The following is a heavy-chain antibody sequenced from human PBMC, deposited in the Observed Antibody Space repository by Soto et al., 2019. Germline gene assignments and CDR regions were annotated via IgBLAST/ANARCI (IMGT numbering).Heavy chain of an antibody. Sequence: VQLQESGPGLVKPSQTLSLTCTVSGGSISSGGYYWSWIRQHPGKGLEWIGCLYYSGSTYYNPSLKSRVTISVDTSKNQFSLKLSSVTAADTAVYYCARVFARLPHRRYWFDPWGQGTLVTVSS. CDR3: ARVFARLPHRRYWFDP. J-gene: IGHJ5*02. CDR1: GGSISSGGYY. V-gene: IGHV4-31*03. D-gene: IGHD3-3*01. CDR2: LYYSGST.